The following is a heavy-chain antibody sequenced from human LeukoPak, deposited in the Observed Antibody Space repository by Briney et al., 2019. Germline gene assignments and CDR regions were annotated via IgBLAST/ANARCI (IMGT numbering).Heavy chain of an antibody. CDR3: ARDVGHDYSNYYYYYMDV. D-gene: IGHD2-21*01. CDR2: INPNSGGT. CDR1: GYTFTGYY. J-gene: IGHJ6*03. Sequence: GASVKVSCKASGYTFTGYYMHWVRQAPGQGLEWMGWINPNSGGTNYAQKFQGRVTMTRDTSISTAYMELSRLRSDDTAVYYCARDVGHDYSNYYYYYMDVWGKGTTVTVSS. V-gene: IGHV1-2*02.